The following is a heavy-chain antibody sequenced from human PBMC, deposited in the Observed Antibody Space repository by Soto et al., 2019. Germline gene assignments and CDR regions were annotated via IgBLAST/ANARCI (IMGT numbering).Heavy chain of an antibody. D-gene: IGHD5-12*01. CDR3: ARHWNGYNWYFDL. CDR1: GYSFTSYW. V-gene: IGHV5-51*01. CDR2: IYPGDSDT. J-gene: IGHJ2*01. Sequence: GESLKISCKGSGYSFTSYWIGWVRQMPGKGLEWMGSIYPGDSDTRYSPSFQGQVTISADKSIRPAYLQCSSLKASDTAMYYCARHWNGYNWYFDLWGRGTLVTVSS.